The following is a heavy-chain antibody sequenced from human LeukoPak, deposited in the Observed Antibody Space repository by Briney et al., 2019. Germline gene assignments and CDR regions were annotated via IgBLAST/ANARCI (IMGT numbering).Heavy chain of an antibody. V-gene: IGHV4-39*01. J-gene: IGHJ6*03. CDR2: IYYSGST. CDR3: ARGGAWLKYYYYYMDV. CDR1: GGSISSSSYY. D-gene: IGHD3-9*01. Sequence: SETLSLTCTVSGGSISSSSYYWGWIRQPPGKGLEWIGSIYYSGSTYYNPSLKSRVTISVDTSKNQFSLKLSSVTAADTAVYYCARGGAWLKYYYYYMDVWGKGTTVTVSS.